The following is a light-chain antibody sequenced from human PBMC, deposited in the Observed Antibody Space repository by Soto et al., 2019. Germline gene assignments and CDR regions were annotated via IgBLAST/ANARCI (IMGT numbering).Light chain of an antibody. CDR3: LQDYSYPAT. CDR1: QDIQND. Sequence: AIRMTQSPSSLSASLGDRVTITCRASQDIQNDLGWYQQKPGRAPRLLIYASSSLQSGVPSRFSGSGSGTDFTLTISSLQPEDFATYYCLQDYSYPATFGAGTKVDIK. V-gene: IGKV1-6*01. J-gene: IGKJ4*01. CDR2: ASS.